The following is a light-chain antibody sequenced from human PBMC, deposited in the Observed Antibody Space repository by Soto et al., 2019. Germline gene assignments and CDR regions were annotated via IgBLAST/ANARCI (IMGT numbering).Light chain of an antibody. CDR2: AVS. CDR3: QQSFSTLSWT. V-gene: IGKV1-39*01. Sequence: DIQMTQSPSSLSASVGDRVTITCRASQSISTYLNWYQQKPGKAPKLLIYAVSTLQSGVPSRFSGSVSGSRSGTDFSLTISTVQPEDSATYYCQQSFSTLSWTFGQGTKLEIK. J-gene: IGKJ2*02. CDR1: QSISTY.